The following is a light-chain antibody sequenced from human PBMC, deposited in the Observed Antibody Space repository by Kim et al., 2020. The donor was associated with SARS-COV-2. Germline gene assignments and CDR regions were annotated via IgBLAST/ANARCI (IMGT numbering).Light chain of an antibody. CDR1: SSNIGSNY. Sequence: QPVLTQPPSASGTPGQRATISCSGSSSNIGSNYVYWYQQLPGTAPKLLIYRNNQRPSGVPDRFSGSKSGTSASLAISWLRSEDEADYYCAAWDDSLSGSFGGGTQLTVL. V-gene: IGLV1-47*01. J-gene: IGLJ3*02. CDR2: RNN. CDR3: AAWDDSLSGS.